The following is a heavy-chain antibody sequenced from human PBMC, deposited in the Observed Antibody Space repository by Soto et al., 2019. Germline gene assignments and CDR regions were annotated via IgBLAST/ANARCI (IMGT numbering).Heavy chain of an antibody. CDR3: GKGRSYYYYYGVDV. Sequence: GGSLRLSCAASGLTFSSYAMSWVRQAPGKGLEWVSYITGSGGSTYDADAVKGRFTISRDNSKSTLYLQMNSLRAEDTAVYYCGKGRSYYYYYGVDVWGQGTTVTVSS. J-gene: IGHJ6*02. CDR2: ITGSGGST. CDR1: GLTFSSYA. D-gene: IGHD1-26*01. V-gene: IGHV3-23*01.